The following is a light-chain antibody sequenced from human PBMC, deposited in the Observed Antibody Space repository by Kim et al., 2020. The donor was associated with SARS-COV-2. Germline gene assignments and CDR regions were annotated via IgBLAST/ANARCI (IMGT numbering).Light chain of an antibody. CDR3: QRYHNWPPDT. V-gene: IGKV3-15*01. CDR1: LSVSSN. Sequence: EIVMTQSSTTLSVSPGERATLSCRASLSVSSNLTWYQQKPGQAPRLLIYGASTRATGIPARFSGSGSGTVFTLTISSLQSEDFAVYYCQRYHNWPPDTFGQGTRREFK. J-gene: IGKJ5*01. CDR2: GAS.